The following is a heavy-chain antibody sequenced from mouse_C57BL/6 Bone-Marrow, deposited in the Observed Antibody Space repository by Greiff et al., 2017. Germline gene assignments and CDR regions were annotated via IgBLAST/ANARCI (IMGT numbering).Heavy chain of an antibody. V-gene: IGHV5-12*01. J-gene: IGHJ3*01. CDR1: GFTFSDYY. CDR3: ARHDYGSSHGFAY. Sequence: EVQGVESGGGLVQPGGSLKLSCAASGFTFSDYYMYWVRQTPEKRLEWVAYISNGGGSTYYPDTVKGRFTISRDNAKNTLYLQMSRLKSEDTAMYYCARHDYGSSHGFAYWGQGTLVTVSA. D-gene: IGHD1-1*01. CDR2: ISNGGGST.